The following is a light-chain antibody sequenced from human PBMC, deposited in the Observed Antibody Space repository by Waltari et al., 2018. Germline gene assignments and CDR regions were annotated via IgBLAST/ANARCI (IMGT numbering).Light chain of an antibody. V-gene: IGLV2-8*01. CDR1: NSDVGAYNY. CDR2: EVT. CDR3: SSYAHNNHFV. Sequence: QSVLTQPPSATGSPGQSVTISCTGTNSDVGAYNYVSWYQQHPGKVPKLLIYEVTKRPSGVPDRFSGSKSGNTASLTVSGLHADDEADYYCSSYAHNNHFVFGTGTKVTVL. J-gene: IGLJ1*01.